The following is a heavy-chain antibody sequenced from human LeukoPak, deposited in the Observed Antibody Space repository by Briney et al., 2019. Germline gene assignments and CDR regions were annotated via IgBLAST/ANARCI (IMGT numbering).Heavy chain of an antibody. CDR3: ARGKWFGELLDY. J-gene: IGHJ4*02. CDR2: ISSNGGST. D-gene: IGHD3-10*01. V-gene: IGHV3-64*01. Sequence: PGGSLRLSCAASGFTFSSYAMHWVRQAPGKGLEYVSAISSNGGSTYYANSVKGRFTISRDNSKNTLYLQMGSLRAEDMAVYHCARGKWFGELLDYWGQGTLVTVSS. CDR1: GFTFSSYA.